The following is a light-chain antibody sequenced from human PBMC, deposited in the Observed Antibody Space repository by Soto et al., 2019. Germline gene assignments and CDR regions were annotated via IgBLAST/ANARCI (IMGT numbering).Light chain of an antibody. V-gene: IGKV1-5*03. CDR2: KAS. CDR3: QQYNSYPWT. Sequence: DIQMTQSPSTLSASVGDRVTITCRASQSISSWLAWYQQKPGKAPNLLIYKASSLESGVPSRFSGSGSGKEFTLPISSLQPDDFATYCCQQYNSYPWTFGQGTKVEIK. CDR1: QSISSW. J-gene: IGKJ1*01.